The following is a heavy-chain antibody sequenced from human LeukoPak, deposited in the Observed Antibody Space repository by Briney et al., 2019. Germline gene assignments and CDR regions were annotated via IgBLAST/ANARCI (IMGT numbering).Heavy chain of an antibody. J-gene: IGHJ4*02. V-gene: IGHV5-51*01. CDR2: IFPGDSEA. D-gene: IGHD6-13*01. CDR3: GSRGYSFDYFAY. CDR1: GYSFANYW. Sequence: VESLKISCKGSGYSFANYWIGWGRQMPWKSLELIGIIFPGDSEATYSPSVQGQVTISAATSINPAYLRSSSLTASDHAMYYSGSRGYSFDYFAYWGQGTLVTVSS.